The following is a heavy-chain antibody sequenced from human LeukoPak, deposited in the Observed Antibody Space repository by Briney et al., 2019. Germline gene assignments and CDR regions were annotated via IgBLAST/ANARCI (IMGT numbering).Heavy chain of an antibody. CDR1: GFTFSSYA. Sequence: GGSLRLSCAASGFTFSSYAMGWVRQAPGKGLEWVSAISGSGGSTYYADSVKGRFTISRDNSKNTLYLQMNSLRAEGTAVYYCAKGTDYDHNWFDPWGQGTLVTVSS. CDR2: ISGSGGST. D-gene: IGHD3-16*01. CDR3: AKGTDYDHNWFDP. V-gene: IGHV3-23*01. J-gene: IGHJ5*02.